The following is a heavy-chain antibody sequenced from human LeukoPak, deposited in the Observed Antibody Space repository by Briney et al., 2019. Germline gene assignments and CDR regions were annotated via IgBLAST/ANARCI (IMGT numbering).Heavy chain of an antibody. D-gene: IGHD3-10*01. CDR2: IYPGDSDT. CDR3: ARKCGSGNQAFDI. J-gene: IGHJ3*02. V-gene: IGHV5-51*01. Sequence: GESLKISCKGSGYRFTSDWIGWVRQMPGKGLEWMGIIYPGDSDTRYSPSFQGQVTISADKSISTAYLQWSSLKASDTAMYYCARKCGSGNQAFDIWGPGTMVTVSS. CDR1: GYRFTSDW.